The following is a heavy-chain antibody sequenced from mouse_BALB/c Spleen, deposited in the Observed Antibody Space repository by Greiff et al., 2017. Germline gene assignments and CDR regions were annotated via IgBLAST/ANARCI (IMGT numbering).Heavy chain of an antibody. CDR3: ARDTLDGSGYSWFAY. CDR1: GFTFSDYY. D-gene: IGHD3-2*01. CDR2: ISDGGSYT. Sequence: EVKLVESGGGLVKPGGSLKLSCAASGFTFSDYYMYWVRQTPEKRLEWVATISDGGSYTYYPDSVKGRFTISRDNAKNNLYLQMSSLKSEDTAMYYCARDTLDGSGYSWFAYWGQGTLVTVSA. J-gene: IGHJ3*01. V-gene: IGHV5-4*02.